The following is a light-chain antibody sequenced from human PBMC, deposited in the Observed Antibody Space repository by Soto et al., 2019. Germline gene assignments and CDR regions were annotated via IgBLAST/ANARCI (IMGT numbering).Light chain of an antibody. CDR3: LQHNSYPRT. V-gene: IGKV1-17*03. CDR2: VAS. Sequence: DIQMTQSPSAKSASVGDRVTITCRASQDISNHLAWFQQKPGKVPKRPIYVASSLQSGVPSRFSGSGSGTEFTLTISSLQPEDFATYYCLQHNSYPRTFGQGTKVEIK. CDR1: QDISNH. J-gene: IGKJ1*01.